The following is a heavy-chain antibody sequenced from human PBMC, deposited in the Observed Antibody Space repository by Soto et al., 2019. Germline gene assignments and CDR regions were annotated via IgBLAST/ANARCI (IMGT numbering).Heavy chain of an antibody. CDR3: ARRTTVVAFDI. V-gene: IGHV1-8*01. Sequence: VQLVQSGAEVKKPGASVKVSCKTSGYSFTTYDINWVRQATGQGLEWMGWMNPDSGNTGYAQKFQSRVTMTRDTYTNTVYTELSSLTSEDTAVYYCARRTTVVAFDIWGQGTLVSVSS. D-gene: IGHD4-17*01. J-gene: IGHJ3*02. CDR1: GYSFTTYD. CDR2: MNPDSGNT.